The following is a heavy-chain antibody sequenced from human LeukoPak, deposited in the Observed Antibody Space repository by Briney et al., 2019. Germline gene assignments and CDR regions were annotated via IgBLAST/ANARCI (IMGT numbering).Heavy chain of an antibody. CDR2: ISAYSGHT. V-gene: IGHV1-18*01. Sequence: ASVKVSCKTSGFTFTTYGINWVRQAPGQGLEWMGWISAYSGHTNYEQSLQGRVTMTRDTSMSTAYMELRSLRSDDTAVYYCARDYDDNSRCFGYWGQGTLVTVPS. CDR3: ARDYDDNSRCFGY. D-gene: IGHD4-23*01. CDR1: GFTFTTYG. J-gene: IGHJ4*02.